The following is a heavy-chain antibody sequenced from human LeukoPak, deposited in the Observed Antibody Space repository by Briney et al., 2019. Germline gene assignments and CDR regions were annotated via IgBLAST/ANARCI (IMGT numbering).Heavy chain of an antibody. J-gene: IGHJ4*02. CDR1: GFTLSSYS. V-gene: IGHV3-21*06. CDR2: IIGGAGST. Sequence: GSLRLSCAASGFTLSSYSMNWVRQAPGKGLEWVSGIIGGAGSTYYADSVKGRFTISRDNAKNSVYLQMNSLRAEDTAVYYCAMRIGFDYWGQGTLVTVSS. CDR3: AMRIGFDY.